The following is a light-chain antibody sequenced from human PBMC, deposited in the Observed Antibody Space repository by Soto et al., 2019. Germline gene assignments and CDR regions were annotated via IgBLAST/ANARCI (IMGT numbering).Light chain of an antibody. J-gene: IGLJ1*01. CDR3: KSYAGSNTYV. Sequence: QSVLTQPPSASGSPGQSVTISCTGTKNDIGVYDFVSWYQHHPGKAPRLIIYEVVQRPSGVPDRFSGSKSGNTASLAVSGHQAADEADYFCKSYAGSNTYVFGSGTKLTVL. CDR2: EVV. V-gene: IGLV2-8*01. CDR1: KNDIGVYDF.